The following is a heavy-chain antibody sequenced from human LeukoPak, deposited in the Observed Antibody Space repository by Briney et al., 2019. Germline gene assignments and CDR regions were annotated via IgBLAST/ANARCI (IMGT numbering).Heavy chain of an antibody. CDR2: ISASGGYT. Sequence: PGGSLRLSCAASGFTFSNYAMSWVRQAPGKGLEWVSGISASGGYTNYADSVKGRFTISRDNTKNTMYLQMNSLRAEDTAVYYCAKWPIGYCSTIDCYSWGQGTLVTVSS. CDR1: GFTFSNYA. V-gene: IGHV3-23*01. D-gene: IGHD2-2*01. J-gene: IGHJ5*02. CDR3: AKWPIGYCSTIDCYS.